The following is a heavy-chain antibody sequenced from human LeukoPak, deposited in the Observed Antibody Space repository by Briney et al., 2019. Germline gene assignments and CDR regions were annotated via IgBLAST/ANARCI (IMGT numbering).Heavy chain of an antibody. CDR1: GGSISSYY. J-gene: IGHJ4*02. CDR3: ARHSLGDGYNPHFDY. D-gene: IGHD5-24*01. V-gene: IGHV4-4*09. Sequence: SETLSPTCTVSGGSISSYYWSWIRQPPGKGLEWIGYIYTSGSTNYNPSLKSRVTISVDTSKNQFSLKLSSVTAADTAVYYCARHSLGDGYNPHFDYWGQGTLVTVSS. CDR2: IYTSGST.